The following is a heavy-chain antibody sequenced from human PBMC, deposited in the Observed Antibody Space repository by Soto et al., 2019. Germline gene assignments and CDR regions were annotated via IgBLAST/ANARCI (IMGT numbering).Heavy chain of an antibody. V-gene: IGHV1-69*13. CDR2: IIPIFGTA. D-gene: IGHD1-26*01. CDR1: GGTLSSYA. CDR3: ARERADSGGYYKVQRAFDI. Sequence: AAPVKGSCKASGGTLSSYAISWVRQAPGQGLEWMGGIIPIFGTANYAQKFQGRVTITADESTSTAYMELSSLRSEDTAVYYCARERADSGGYYKVQRAFDIWGQGTMVTVSS. J-gene: IGHJ3*02.